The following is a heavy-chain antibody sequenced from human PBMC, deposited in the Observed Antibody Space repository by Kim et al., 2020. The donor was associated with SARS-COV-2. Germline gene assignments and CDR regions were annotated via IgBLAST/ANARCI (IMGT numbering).Heavy chain of an antibody. CDR1: GYTFINYY. J-gene: IGHJ4*02. V-gene: IGHV1-46*01. CDR3: ASGMNWSLDY. D-gene: IGHD1-1*01. Sequence: ASVKVSCKASGYTFINYYMHWVRQAPGQGLEWMGIIDPSGGRTTYAQKFQGRVTMTRDTSTSTVYMELSSLRSEDTAVYYCASGMNWSLDYWGQGTLVTVSS. CDR2: IDPSGGRT.